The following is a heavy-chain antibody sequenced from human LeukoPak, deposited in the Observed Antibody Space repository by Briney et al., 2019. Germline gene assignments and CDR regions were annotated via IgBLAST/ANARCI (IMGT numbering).Heavy chain of an antibody. D-gene: IGHD2-2*02. J-gene: IGHJ6*03. Sequence: GGSLRLSCAASGFTFSSYWMSWVRQAPGKGLEWVANIKQDGSEKYYVDSVKGRFTISRDNAKNSLYLQMNSLRAEDTAVYYCARHAYAGVPDAIGYYYYYMDVWGKGTPVTVSS. CDR3: ARHAYAGVPDAIGYYYYYMDV. V-gene: IGHV3-7*01. CDR2: IKQDGSEK. CDR1: GFTFSSYW.